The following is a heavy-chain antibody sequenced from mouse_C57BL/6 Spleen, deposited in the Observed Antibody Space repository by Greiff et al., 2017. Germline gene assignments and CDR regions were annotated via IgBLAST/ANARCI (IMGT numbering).Heavy chain of an antibody. CDR3: ARRALYDYYAMDY. V-gene: IGHV1-19*01. J-gene: IGHJ4*01. CDR1: GYTFTDYY. CDR2: INPYNGGT. Sequence: EVKLQESGPVLVKPGASVKMSCKASGYTFTDYYMNWVKQSHGKSLEWIGVINPYNGGTSYNQKFKGKATLTVDKSSSTAYMELNSLTSEDSAVYYCARRALYDYYAMDYWGQGTSVTVSS. D-gene: IGHD2-3*01.